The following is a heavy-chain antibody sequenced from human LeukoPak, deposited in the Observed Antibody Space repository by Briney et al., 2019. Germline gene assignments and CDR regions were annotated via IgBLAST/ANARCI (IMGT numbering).Heavy chain of an antibody. Sequence: GGSLRLSCAASGFTFSDYYMSWIRQAPGKGLEWASYISSSGSTIYYADSVKGRFTISRDNAKNSLYLQMNSLRAEDTAVYYCARALDSSGSYYANDHYYFDYWGQGTLVTVSS. V-gene: IGHV3-11*01. CDR2: ISSSGSTI. CDR3: ARALDSSGSYYANDHYYFDY. D-gene: IGHD3-10*01. J-gene: IGHJ4*02. CDR1: GFTFSDYY.